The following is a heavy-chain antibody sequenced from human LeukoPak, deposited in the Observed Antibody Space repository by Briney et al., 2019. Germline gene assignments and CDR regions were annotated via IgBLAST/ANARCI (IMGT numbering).Heavy chain of an antibody. J-gene: IGHJ4*02. CDR2: ISAYNGNT. Sequence: ASVKVSCKASGYTFTSYGISWVRQAPGQGLEWMGWISAYNGNTNYAQKLQGRVTMTTDTSTSTAYVELRSLRSDDTAVYYCARGPFTIFGVVMAGEADYWGQGTLVTVSS. CDR1: GYTFTSYG. CDR3: ARGPFTIFGVVMAGEADY. D-gene: IGHD3-3*01. V-gene: IGHV1-18*01.